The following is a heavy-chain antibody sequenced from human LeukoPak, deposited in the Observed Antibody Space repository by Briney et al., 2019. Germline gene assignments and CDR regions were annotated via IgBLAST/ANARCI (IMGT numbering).Heavy chain of an antibody. CDR3: AKDITIFGVVIPFDY. CDR2: ISGSGGST. D-gene: IGHD3-3*01. V-gene: IGHV3-23*01. Sequence: GGSLRLSCAASGFTFSSYAMSWVRQAPGKGLEWVSAISGSGGSTYYADSVKGRFTISRDNSKNTLYLQMNSLRAEDTAVYYCAKDITIFGVVIPFDYWGQGTLVTVSS. CDR1: GFTFSSYA. J-gene: IGHJ4*02.